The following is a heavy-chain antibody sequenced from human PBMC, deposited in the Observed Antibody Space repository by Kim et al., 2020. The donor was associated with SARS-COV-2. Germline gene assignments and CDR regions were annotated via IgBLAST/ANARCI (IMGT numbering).Heavy chain of an antibody. J-gene: IGHJ3*02. CDR3: ARPRRLNDAFDI. V-gene: IGHV4-39*01. D-gene: IGHD2-21*02. Sequence: YYTPSFNTRVTVSADTSKNQFSLKLTSVTAADTAVYYCARPRRLNDAFDIWGQGTTVTVSS.